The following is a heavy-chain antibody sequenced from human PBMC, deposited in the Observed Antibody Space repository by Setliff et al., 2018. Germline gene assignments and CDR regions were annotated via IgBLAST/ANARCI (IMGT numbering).Heavy chain of an antibody. V-gene: IGHV4-61*02. J-gene: IGHJ6*03. Sequence: SETLSLTCTVSGDSISSRRNYWGWFRQPAGKELECLGRIYTDGSTISNPSLKSRVTISLDTSKNQFSLKLSSVTAADTAVYYCARAISGWYSAHYYYMDVWGKGTTVTVSS. CDR2: IYTDGST. D-gene: IGHD6-19*01. CDR3: ARAISGWYSAHYYYMDV. CDR1: GDSISSRRNY.